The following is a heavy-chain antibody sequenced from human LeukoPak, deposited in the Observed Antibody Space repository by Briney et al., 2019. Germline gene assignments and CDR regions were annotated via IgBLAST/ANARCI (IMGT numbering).Heavy chain of an antibody. J-gene: IGHJ4*02. V-gene: IGHV3-7*01. Sequence: GGSLRLSCAASGFTLSSYNMNWVRQAPGKGLEWVANIKQDGSVKYYVDSVKGRFTISRDNAKNSLYLQMNSLRAEDTAVYYCASDKIVGASRFDYWGQGTLVTVSS. CDR2: IKQDGSVK. D-gene: IGHD1-26*01. CDR3: ASDKIVGASRFDY. CDR1: GFTLSSYN.